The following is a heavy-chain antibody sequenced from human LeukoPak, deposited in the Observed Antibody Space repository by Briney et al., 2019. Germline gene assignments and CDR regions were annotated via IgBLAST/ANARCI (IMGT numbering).Heavy chain of an antibody. D-gene: IGHD1-26*01. CDR1: GGSISSYY. J-gene: IGHJ4*02. V-gene: IGHV4-4*09. Sequence: PSETLSLTCTVSGGSISSYYWSWIRQPPGKGLEWIGYIYTSGSTNYNPSLKSRVTISVDTSKNQFSLKLSSVTAADTAVYYCARQPPGGELLHAIDYWGQGTLVTVSS. CDR3: ARQPPGGELLHAIDY. CDR2: IYTSGST.